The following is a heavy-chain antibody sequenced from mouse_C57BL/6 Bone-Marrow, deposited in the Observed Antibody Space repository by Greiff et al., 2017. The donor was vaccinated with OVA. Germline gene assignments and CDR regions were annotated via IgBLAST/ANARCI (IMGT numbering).Heavy chain of an antibody. J-gene: IGHJ3*01. CDR3: ARKPTGVARGWFAY. CDR2: IYPGDGDT. Sequence: VQLQQSGPELVKPGASVKISCKASGYAFSSSWMNWVKQRPGKGLEWIGRIYPGDGDTNSNGKFKGKATLTADKSSSTAYMQLSSLTSEDSAVYFCARKPTGVARGWFAYWGQGTLVTVSA. V-gene: IGHV1-82*01. D-gene: IGHD1-1*01. CDR1: GYAFSSSW.